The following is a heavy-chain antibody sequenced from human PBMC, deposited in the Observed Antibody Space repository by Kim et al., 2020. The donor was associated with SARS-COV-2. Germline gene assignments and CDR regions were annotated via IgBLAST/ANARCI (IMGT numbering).Heavy chain of an antibody. CDR1: GFIFSSYG. D-gene: IGHD5-18*01. CDR2: ISDDGNNR. V-gene: IGHV3-30*03. Sequence: GGSLRLSCAASGFIFSSYGMHWVRQAPGKGLEWVAFISDDGNNRKYADSVKGRFTMSRDNSKNTLYMQLNSLRVEDTAVYYCASGYSYGYFGLDRVFDYWGQGTLVRVSS. J-gene: IGHJ4*02. CDR3: ASGYSYGYFGLDRVFDY.